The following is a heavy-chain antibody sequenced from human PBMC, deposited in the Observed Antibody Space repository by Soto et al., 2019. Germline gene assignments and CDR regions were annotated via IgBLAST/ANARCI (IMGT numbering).Heavy chain of an antibody. CDR3: ASWYCSGGSCYSRADAFDI. D-gene: IGHD2-15*01. V-gene: IGHV1-18*01. CDR2: ISACNGNT. Sequence: ASVKVSCKASGYTFTSYGISWVRQAPGQGLEWMGWISACNGNTNYAQKFQGRVTMTRDTSTSTVYMELSSLRSEDTAVYYCASWYCSGGSCYSRADAFDIWGQGTMVTVSS. CDR1: GYTFTSYG. J-gene: IGHJ3*02.